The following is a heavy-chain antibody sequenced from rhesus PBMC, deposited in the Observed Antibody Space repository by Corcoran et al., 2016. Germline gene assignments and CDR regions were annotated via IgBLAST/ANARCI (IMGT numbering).Heavy chain of an antibody. D-gene: IGHD3-34*01. CDR2: IYWDDDK. CDR1: GFSLTTSGMG. Sequence: QVTLKESGPALVKPTQTLTLTCTFSGFSLTTSGMGVGWIRQPPGKALEWLALIYWDDDKRYSTSLKSRLTIAKDTSKNQVVRTMTNMEPVDTATYYCARGVWGSSYFDYWGQGVLVTVSS. J-gene: IGHJ4*01. V-gene: IGHV2-174*01. CDR3: ARGVWGSSYFDY.